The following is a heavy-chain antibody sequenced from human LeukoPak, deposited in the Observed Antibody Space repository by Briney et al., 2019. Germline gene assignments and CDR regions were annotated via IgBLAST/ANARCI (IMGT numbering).Heavy chain of an antibody. Sequence: SETLSLTCTVSGGSISSSSYYWGWIRQPPGKGLEWIGYIYYGGSTYYNPSLKSRVTMSVDTSKNQFSLRLDSVTAADTAVYYCARDWLGYYDYWGQGALVTVSP. J-gene: IGHJ4*02. CDR1: GGSISSSSYY. CDR3: ARDWLGYYDY. D-gene: IGHD6-19*01. CDR2: IYYGGST. V-gene: IGHV4-39*07.